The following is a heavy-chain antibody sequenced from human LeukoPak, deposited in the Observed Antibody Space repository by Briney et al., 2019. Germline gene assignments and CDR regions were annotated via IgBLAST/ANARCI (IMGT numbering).Heavy chain of an antibody. J-gene: IGHJ4*02. CDR2: ISSSSSYI. Sequence: PGGSLRLSCAASGFTFSSYSMNWVRQAPGKGLEWVSSISSSSSYIYYADSVKGRFTIPRDNAKNSLYLQMNSLRAEDTAVYYCATSITMVRGVQRDYWGQGTLVTVSS. CDR1: GFTFSSYS. V-gene: IGHV3-21*01. CDR3: ATSITMVRGVQRDY. D-gene: IGHD3-10*01.